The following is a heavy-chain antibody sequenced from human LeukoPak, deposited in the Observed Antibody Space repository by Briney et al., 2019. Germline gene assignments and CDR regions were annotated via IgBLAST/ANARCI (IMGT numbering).Heavy chain of an antibody. V-gene: IGHV3-11*04. Sequence: PGGSLRLSCAASGFTFSDYYMSWIRQAPGKGLEWVSYISSGGSPIYYADSVKGRFTISRDNAKNSLYLQMNSLRAEDTAGYYCVRAVPAAILGAFDIWGQGTMVTVSS. CDR3: VRAVPAAILGAFDI. CDR2: ISSGGSPI. J-gene: IGHJ3*02. CDR1: GFTFSDYY. D-gene: IGHD2-2*02.